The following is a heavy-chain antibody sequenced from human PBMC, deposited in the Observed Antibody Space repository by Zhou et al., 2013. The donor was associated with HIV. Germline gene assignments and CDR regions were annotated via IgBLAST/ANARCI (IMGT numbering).Heavy chain of an antibody. Sequence: QVQLVQSGAEVKKPGSSVKVSCKASGGTFNNYAISWVRQVPGQGLEWMGGIIPLLSTANYAQSFQGRVTITADESTSTAYMELSSLRSEDTTVYYCARGGYYDSGGYFFYYYHMDVWGKGDHGHRLL. J-gene: IGHJ6*03. V-gene: IGHV1-69*11. CDR1: GGTFNNYA. CDR2: IIPLLSTA. CDR3: ARGGYYDSGGYFFYYYHMDV. D-gene: IGHD3-22*01.